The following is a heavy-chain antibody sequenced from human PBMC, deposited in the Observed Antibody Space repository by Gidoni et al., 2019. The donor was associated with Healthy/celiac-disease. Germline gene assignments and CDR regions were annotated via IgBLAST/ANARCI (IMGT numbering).Heavy chain of an antibody. D-gene: IGHD1-26*01. CDR2: IIPNFGTA. J-gene: IGHJ5*02. CDR3: ARAGIVGATYSFSWFDP. Sequence: QVQLVQSGAEVKKPGSSVKVSGKASGATFSSYAIRWVRQAPGQGLEWLGGIIPNFGTANYAPKFQGRVTITADESTSTAYMELSSLRSEDTAVYYCARAGIVGATYSFSWFDPWGQGTLVTVSS. V-gene: IGHV1-69*01. CDR1: GATFSSYA.